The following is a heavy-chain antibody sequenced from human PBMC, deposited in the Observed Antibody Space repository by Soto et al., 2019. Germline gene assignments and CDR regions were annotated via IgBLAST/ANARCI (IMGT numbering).Heavy chain of an antibody. CDR2: FYPGDSTS. D-gene: IGHD2-15*01. J-gene: IGHJ3*01. Sequence: GESLKISCKTSGYSFISYWVAWVRQLPGKGLEWMGTFYPGDSTSTYSPSFQGQVTISVDTSITTAYLQLNSLKASDTAMYYCARIIGYCRNNDCSWTFDVWGQGTMVTVSS. CDR3: ARIIGYCRNNDCSWTFDV. CDR1: GYSFISYW. V-gene: IGHV5-51*01.